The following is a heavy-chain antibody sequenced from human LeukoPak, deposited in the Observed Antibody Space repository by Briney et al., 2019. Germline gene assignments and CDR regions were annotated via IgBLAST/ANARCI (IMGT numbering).Heavy chain of an antibody. J-gene: IGHJ5*02. CDR1: GGTFSSYA. V-gene: IGHV1-69*01. Sequence: SVKVSCKASGGTFSSYAISWVRQATGQGLEWMGGIIPTFGTANYAQKYQGRVTITADESTSTAYMELSSLRSEDTAVYYCARDGTYCGGDCYFWFDPWGQGTLVTVSS. CDR3: ARDGTYCGGDCYFWFDP. D-gene: IGHD2-21*02. CDR2: IIPTFGTA.